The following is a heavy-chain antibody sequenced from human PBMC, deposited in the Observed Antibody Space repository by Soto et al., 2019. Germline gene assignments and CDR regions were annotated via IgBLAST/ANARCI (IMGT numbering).Heavy chain of an antibody. V-gene: IGHV2-5*02. CDR2: VYWDDDK. J-gene: IGHJ6*03. Sequence: QITLKESGPTLVKPTQTLTLTCTFSGFSLNTSAVGVGWIRQPPGKALEWLALVYWDDDKLYSPSLKSRLTITKDTSKKQVVLTMTNMDPVDTATYVCSHVLGYCSSVTCYHSVDYMDVWGKGTTVTVAS. CDR1: GFSLNTSAVG. CDR3: SHVLGYCSSVTCYHSVDYMDV. D-gene: IGHD2-15*01.